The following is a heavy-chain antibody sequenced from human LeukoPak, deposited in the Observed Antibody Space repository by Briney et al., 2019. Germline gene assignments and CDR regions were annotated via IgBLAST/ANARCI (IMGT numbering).Heavy chain of an antibody. J-gene: IGHJ4*02. D-gene: IGHD6-6*01. V-gene: IGHV3-74*01. CDR2: IKTDGSST. Sequence: PGGSLRLSCAASGFTFSSYWMSWVRQAPGKGLVWVSRIKTDGSSTSYADSVKGRFTISRDNAKNTLYLQMNSLRAEDTAVYYCASGEYSSPPFDYWGQGTLVTVSS. CDR1: GFTFSSYW. CDR3: ASGEYSSPPFDY.